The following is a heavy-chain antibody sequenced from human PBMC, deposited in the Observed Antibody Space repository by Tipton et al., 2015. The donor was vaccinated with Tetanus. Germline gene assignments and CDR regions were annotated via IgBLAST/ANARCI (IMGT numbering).Heavy chain of an antibody. CDR1: GHSIGSGGYH. D-gene: IGHD1-1*01. J-gene: IGHJ6*03. CDR3: ARHFNSYSSYMDV. Sequence: TLSLTCTVSGHSIGSGGYHWSWIRQHTGKGLEWIGKIYYDGSTDYKTSLKRRITMSVDTSKNQFSLELTSVTAADTAVYYCARHFNSYSSYMDVWGKGATVTVAS. CDR2: IYYDGST. V-gene: IGHV4-31*03.